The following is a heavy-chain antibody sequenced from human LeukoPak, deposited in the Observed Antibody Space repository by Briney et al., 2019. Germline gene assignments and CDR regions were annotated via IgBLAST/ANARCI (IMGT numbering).Heavy chain of an antibody. V-gene: IGHV1-46*01. Sequence: ASVKVSCKASGYTFTSYYMHWVRQAPGQGLEWMGIINPSGGSTSYAQKFQGRVTMTRDMSTSTVYMELSSLRSEDTAVYYCARSSSSAAYYMDVWGKGTTVTVSS. J-gene: IGHJ6*03. CDR1: GYTFTSYY. CDR2: INPSGGST. D-gene: IGHD6-6*01. CDR3: ARSSSSAAYYMDV.